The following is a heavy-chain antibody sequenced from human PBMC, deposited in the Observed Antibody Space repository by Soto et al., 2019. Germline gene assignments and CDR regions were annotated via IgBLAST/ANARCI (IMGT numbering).Heavy chain of an antibody. CDR1: GFTFSRYW. CDR2: ISSDGSNI. D-gene: IGHD6-19*01. J-gene: IGHJ4*02. CDR3: GRDQTMAGPTTLDY. V-gene: IGHV3-74*01. Sequence: EVQLVESGGGLVQPGGSLRLSCAASGFTFSRYWMHWVRQAPGKGLVWVSRISSDGSNIIYADSVKGRFTISRDDAKNTLYLQMNNLRDDDTAVYYCGRDQTMAGPTTLDYWGPGALVTVSS.